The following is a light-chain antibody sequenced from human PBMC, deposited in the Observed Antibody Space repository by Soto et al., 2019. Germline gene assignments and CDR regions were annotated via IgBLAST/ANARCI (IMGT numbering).Light chain of an antibody. J-gene: IGKJ2*01. CDR1: QSVSSW. CDR2: KAS. CDR3: QQYNSYSPYT. V-gene: IGKV1-5*03. Sequence: DIQMTQSPSTLSASVGDRVTITCRASQSVSSWLAWYQQKPGKAPKLLIYKASSLETGVPSRFSGSGSGTEFTLTISHLQPDDFATYYCQQYNSYSPYTFGQGTRLEIK.